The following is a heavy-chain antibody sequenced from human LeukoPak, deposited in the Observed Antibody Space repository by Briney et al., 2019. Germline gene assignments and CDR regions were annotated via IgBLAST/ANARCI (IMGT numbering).Heavy chain of an antibody. D-gene: IGHD6-13*01. V-gene: IGHV4-59*12. CDR1: GGSITSYY. CDR3: ARRAAAGTSA. J-gene: IGHJ4*02. Sequence: PSETLSLTCTVSGGSITSYYWSWIRQPPGKGLEWIGEIYHSGSTNYNPSLKSRVTISVDKSKNQFSLKLSSVTAADTVVYYCARRAAAGTSAWGQGTLVTVSS. CDR2: IYHSGST.